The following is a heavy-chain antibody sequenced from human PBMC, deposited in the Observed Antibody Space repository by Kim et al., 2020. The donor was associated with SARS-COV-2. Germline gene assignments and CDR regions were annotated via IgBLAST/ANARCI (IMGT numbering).Heavy chain of an antibody. Sequence: GGSLRLSCAASGFTLSKAWMSWVRQAPGKGLEWVGRIKSKTDGGATDYAAPVKGRFTISRDDSKNTLYLQMNSLKTEDTAVYYCSLIGHCYGSGSSHGMDVWGQGTTVTVSS. CDR1: GFTLSKAW. D-gene: IGHD3-10*01. CDR3: SLIGHCYGSGSSHGMDV. V-gene: IGHV3-15*01. CDR2: IKSKTDGGAT. J-gene: IGHJ6*02.